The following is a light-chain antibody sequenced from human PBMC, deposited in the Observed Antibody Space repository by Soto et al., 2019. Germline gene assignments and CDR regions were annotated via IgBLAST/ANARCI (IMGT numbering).Light chain of an antibody. Sequence: EIVLTQSPGTLSLSPGERATLSCRASQSVSYYLAWYQQKPGQAPRLLIYDASSRATGVPDRFSGSGSGTDFTLTISRLEPEDFAVYYCQQYGSSPTTFGQGTRLEIK. J-gene: IGKJ5*01. CDR3: QQYGSSPTT. CDR1: QSVSYY. CDR2: DAS. V-gene: IGKV3-20*01.